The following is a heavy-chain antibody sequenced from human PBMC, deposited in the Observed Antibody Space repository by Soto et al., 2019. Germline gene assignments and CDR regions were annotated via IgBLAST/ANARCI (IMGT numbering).Heavy chain of an antibody. J-gene: IGHJ5*02. CDR3: AKAGGGYSSRQFNWFDP. CDR1: GFTFSSYA. CDR2: ISGSGGST. V-gene: IGHV3-23*01. D-gene: IGHD6-13*01. Sequence: PGGSLRLSCAASGFTFSSYAMSWVRQAPGKGLEWVSAISGSGGSTYYADSVKGRFTISRDNSKNTLYLQMNSLRAEDTAVYYCAKAGGGYSSRQFNWFDPWGQGPRSPSPQ.